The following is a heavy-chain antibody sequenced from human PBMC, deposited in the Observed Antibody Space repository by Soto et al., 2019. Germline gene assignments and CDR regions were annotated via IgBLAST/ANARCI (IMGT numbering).Heavy chain of an antibody. CDR1: GYTLTELS. Sequence: ASVKVSCKVSGYTLTELSMHWVRQAPGKGLEWMGGFDPEDGETIYAQKFQGRVTMTEDTSTDTAYMELRSLRSDDTAVYYCARVGGKGNWFDPWGQGTLVTVSS. CDR3: ARVGGKGNWFDP. D-gene: IGHD2-15*01. CDR2: FDPEDGET. V-gene: IGHV1-24*01. J-gene: IGHJ5*02.